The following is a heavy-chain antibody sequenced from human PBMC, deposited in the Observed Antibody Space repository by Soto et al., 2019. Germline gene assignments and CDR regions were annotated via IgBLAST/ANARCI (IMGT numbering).Heavy chain of an antibody. V-gene: IGHV1-24*01. CDR2: FDPEDGET. Sequence: QVQLVQSGAEVKKPGASVKVSCKVSGYTLTELSMHWVRQAPGKGLEWMGGFDPEDGETIYAQKFQGRVSRTEDTSTDTAYMELSSLKSEDTAVYYCATSQWELPTFDYWGQGTLVTVSS. J-gene: IGHJ4*02. D-gene: IGHD1-26*01. CDR1: GYTLTELS. CDR3: ATSQWELPTFDY.